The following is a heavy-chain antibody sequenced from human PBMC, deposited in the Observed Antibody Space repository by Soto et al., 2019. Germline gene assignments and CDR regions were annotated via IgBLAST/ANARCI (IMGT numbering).Heavy chain of an antibody. Sequence: PGGSLRLSCAASGFTFSSYSMNWVRQAPGKGLERVSYISSSSSTIYYADSVKGRFTISRDNAKNSLYLQMNSLRAEDTAVYYCARDEYCSSTSCYAGCFDYWGQGT. CDR3: ARDEYCSSTSCYAGCFDY. D-gene: IGHD2-2*01. J-gene: IGHJ4*02. CDR2: ISSSSSTI. V-gene: IGHV3-48*01. CDR1: GFTFSSYS.